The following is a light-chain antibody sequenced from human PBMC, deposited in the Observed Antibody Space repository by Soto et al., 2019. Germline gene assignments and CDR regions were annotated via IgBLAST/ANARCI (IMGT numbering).Light chain of an antibody. V-gene: IGLV2-14*01. J-gene: IGLJ2*01. CDR2: DVS. CDR1: SSDVGGYNY. CDR3: SSYTSSTTVV. Sequence: QSALTQPASVSGSPGQSITISCTGTSSDVGGYNYDSWYQQHPDNAPKLMIYDVSNRPSGVSNCFSGSKSGNTSSLTSSVLQAEDEAYYYCSSYTSSTTVVFGGGTKLTVL.